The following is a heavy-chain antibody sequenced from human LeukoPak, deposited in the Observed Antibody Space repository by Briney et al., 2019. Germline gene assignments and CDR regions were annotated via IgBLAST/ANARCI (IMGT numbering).Heavy chain of an antibody. CDR3: AKDSAFYYIDV. CDR1: GFTFSSYE. D-gene: IGHD3-10*01. CDR2: ISSSGSTI. J-gene: IGHJ6*03. Sequence: GGSLRLSCAASGFTFSSYEMNWVRQAPGKGLEWVSYISSSGSTIYYADSVKGRFTISRDNAKKTLYLQMNSLKGDDTAVYYCAKDSAFYYIDVWGKGTTVIISS. V-gene: IGHV3-48*03.